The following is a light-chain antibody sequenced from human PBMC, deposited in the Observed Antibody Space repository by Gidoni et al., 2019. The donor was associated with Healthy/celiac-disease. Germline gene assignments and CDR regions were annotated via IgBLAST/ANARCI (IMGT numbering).Light chain of an antibody. J-gene: IGKJ2*01. Sequence: AIQLTQSPSSLSASVGDRVTIPCRASQGISSALAWYQQKPGKAPKLLIYDASSLESGVPSRFRGSGSGTDFTLTIRSLQPEDFATYYCQQFNSYPYTFXXXTKLEIK. CDR1: QGISSA. CDR3: QQFNSYPYT. CDR2: DAS. V-gene: IGKV1-13*02.